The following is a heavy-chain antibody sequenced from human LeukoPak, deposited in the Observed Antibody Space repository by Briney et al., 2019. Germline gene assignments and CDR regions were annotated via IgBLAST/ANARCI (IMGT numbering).Heavy chain of an antibody. J-gene: IGHJ4*02. Sequence: GGSLRLSCAASGNYWMHWVRQAPGKGLVWVSHINSDGSWTSYADSVKGRFTISKDNAKNTVYLQMNNLRAEDTAVYYCVSFYETYWGRGTLATVSS. CDR1: GNYW. CDR3: VSFYETY. D-gene: IGHD2-2*01. CDR2: INSDGSWT. V-gene: IGHV3-74*01.